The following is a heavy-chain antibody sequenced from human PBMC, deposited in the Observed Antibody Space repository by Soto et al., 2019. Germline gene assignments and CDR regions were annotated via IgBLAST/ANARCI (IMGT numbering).Heavy chain of an antibody. Sequence: AGGSLRLSCAASGFTFSSYEMNWVRQAPGKGLEWVSYISSSGSTIYYADSVKGRFTISRDNAKNSLYLQMNSLRAEDTAVYYCATDPMIVVVYDAFDIWGQGTMVTVSS. CDR1: GFTFSSYE. CDR3: ATDPMIVVVYDAFDI. J-gene: IGHJ3*02. D-gene: IGHD3-22*01. V-gene: IGHV3-48*03. CDR2: ISSSGSTI.